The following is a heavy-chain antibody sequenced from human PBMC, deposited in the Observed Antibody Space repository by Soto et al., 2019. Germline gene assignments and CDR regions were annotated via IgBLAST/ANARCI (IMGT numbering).Heavy chain of an antibody. D-gene: IGHD6-19*01. CDR3: AKDRAAVTGAYYYYAMDV. CDR2: ISWDGGKT. J-gene: IGHJ6*02. CDR1: GFTFDDYT. V-gene: IGHV3-43*01. Sequence: EVQLVESGGVVVQPGGSLRLSCAASGFTFDDYTMHWVRQAPGKSLEWVSLISWDGGKTYYPDSVKGRFTISRDNSKNSLHLQMNSLTTEDSASYYCAKDRAAVTGAYYYYAMDVWGQGTTVTVSS.